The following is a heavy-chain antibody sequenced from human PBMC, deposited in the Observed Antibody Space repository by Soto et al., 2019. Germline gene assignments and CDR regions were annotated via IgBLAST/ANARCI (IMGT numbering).Heavy chain of an antibody. V-gene: IGHV3-30-3*01. Sequence: GGSLRLSCAAPGFTFSSYAMYWVSQAPGKGLEWVAVISYDGSNKYYADSVKGRFTISRDNSKNTLYLQMNSLRAEDTAVYYCARETYDSSGPDDYWGQGTLVTVSS. CDR3: ARETYDSSGPDDY. CDR1: GFTFSSYA. CDR2: ISYDGSNK. J-gene: IGHJ4*02. D-gene: IGHD3-22*01.